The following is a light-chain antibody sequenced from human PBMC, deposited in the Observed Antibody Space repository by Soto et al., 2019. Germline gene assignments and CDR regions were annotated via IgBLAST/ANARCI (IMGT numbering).Light chain of an antibody. CDR3: QQYNKRPPIT. V-gene: IGKV3-15*01. CDR2: DAS. J-gene: IGKJ5*01. Sequence: VLTQSPATLSVSTGERATLSCRASQSVSSNFAWYQQKPGQAPRLLIYDASTSATGIPARFSGSVSGTEFTLPISSLQSEDFAAYYCQQYNKRPPITFGQGTLLDI. CDR1: QSVSSN.